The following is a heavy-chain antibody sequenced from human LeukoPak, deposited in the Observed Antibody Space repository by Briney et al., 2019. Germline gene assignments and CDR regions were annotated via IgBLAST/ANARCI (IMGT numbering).Heavy chain of an antibody. D-gene: IGHD6-13*01. CDR3: ARVNIAAPGY. V-gene: IGHV3-21*01. Sequence: GGSLRLSCIASGLTFSSYDINWVRQAPGKGLEWVSSISSSSSYIYYADSVKGRFTISRDNAKNSLYLQMNSLRAEDTAVYYCARVNIAAPGYWGQGTLVTVSS. CDR1: GLTFSSYD. J-gene: IGHJ4*02. CDR2: ISSSSSYI.